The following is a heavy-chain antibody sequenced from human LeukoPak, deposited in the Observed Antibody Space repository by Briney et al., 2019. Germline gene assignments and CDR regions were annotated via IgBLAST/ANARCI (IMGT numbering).Heavy chain of an antibody. D-gene: IGHD3-10*01. CDR1: GGSISSYY. CDR3: ARPYGSGSYFDY. CDR2: IYYSGST. V-gene: IGHV4-59*01. J-gene: IGHJ4*02. Sequence: SETLSLTCTVSGGSISSYYWSWIRQPPGKGLEWIGYIYYSGSTNYNPSLKSRVTISVDTSKNQFSLKLSSVTAADTAVYYCARPYGSGSYFDYWGQGTLVTVSS.